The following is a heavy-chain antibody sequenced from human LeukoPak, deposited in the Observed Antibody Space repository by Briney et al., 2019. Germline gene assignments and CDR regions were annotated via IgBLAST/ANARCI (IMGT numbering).Heavy chain of an antibody. V-gene: IGHV4-39*01. CDR1: GGSISRSSYY. J-gene: IGHJ3*02. Sequence: SETLSLTCSVSGGSISRSSYYWGWIRQPPGKGLEWIGTIYYSGSTYCNPSLKSRVTISVDTSKNQFSLKLSSVTASDTAVYYCARRFAPSRNDAFDIWGQGTMVTVSS. CDR2: IYYSGST. CDR3: ARRFAPSRNDAFDI. D-gene: IGHD3-10*01.